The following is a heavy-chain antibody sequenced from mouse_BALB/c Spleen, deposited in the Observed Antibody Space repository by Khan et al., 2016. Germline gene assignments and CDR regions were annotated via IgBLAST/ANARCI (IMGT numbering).Heavy chain of an antibody. V-gene: IGHV2-2*02. CDR3: ARKDRYGYFDV. D-gene: IGHD2-14*01. CDR2: IWSGGST. Sequence: QVRLQQSGPGLVQPSQSLSITCTVSGFSLTSYGVHWVRQSPGKGLEWLGVIWSGGSTDYNAAFISRLSISKDNSKSQIFFKMNSLQANDTAIYYWARKDRYGYFDVWGAGTTVTVSS. J-gene: IGHJ1*01. CDR1: GFSLTSYG.